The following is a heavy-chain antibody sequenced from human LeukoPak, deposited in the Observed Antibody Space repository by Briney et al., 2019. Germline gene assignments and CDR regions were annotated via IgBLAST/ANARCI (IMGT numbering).Heavy chain of an antibody. Sequence: GGSLRLSCAASGFTFRSYWMSWVRQAPGKGLEWVSSISSSSSYIYYADSVKGRFTISRDNAKNSLYLQMNSLRAEDTAVYYCARTYYYDSSGYNDAFDIWGQGTMVTVSS. CDR1: GFTFRSYW. V-gene: IGHV3-21*01. J-gene: IGHJ3*02. CDR2: ISSSSSYI. CDR3: ARTYYYDSSGYNDAFDI. D-gene: IGHD3-22*01.